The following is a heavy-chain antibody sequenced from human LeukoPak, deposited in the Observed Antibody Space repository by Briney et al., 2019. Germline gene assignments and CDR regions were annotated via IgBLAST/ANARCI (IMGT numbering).Heavy chain of an antibody. J-gene: IGHJ4*02. Sequence: SETLSLTCSVSGGSISIYYWSWIRQPAGKGLEWIGRIYTSGSTNYNPSLKSRVTISVDTSKNQFSLKLSSVTAADTAVYYCARAYRDYGGNSYYFDYWGQGTLVTVSS. CDR3: ARAYRDYGGNSYYFDY. V-gene: IGHV4-4*07. CDR1: GGSISIYY. D-gene: IGHD4-23*01. CDR2: IYTSGST.